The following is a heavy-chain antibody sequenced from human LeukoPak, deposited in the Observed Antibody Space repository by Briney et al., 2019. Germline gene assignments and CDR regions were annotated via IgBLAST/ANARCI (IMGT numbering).Heavy chain of an antibody. CDR1: GFTFTNYA. CDR3: ARGAEGTVAYYTDKGFDP. V-gene: IGHV3-64*01. Sequence: PGGSLRLSCAASGFTFTNYAMHWVRQAPGKGLEYVSAISSNGGSTYYANSVKGRFTISRDNSKNTLYLQMGSLRAEDMAVYYCARGAEGTVAYYTDKGFDPWGQGTLVTVSS. CDR2: ISSNGGST. D-gene: IGHD3-22*01. J-gene: IGHJ5*02.